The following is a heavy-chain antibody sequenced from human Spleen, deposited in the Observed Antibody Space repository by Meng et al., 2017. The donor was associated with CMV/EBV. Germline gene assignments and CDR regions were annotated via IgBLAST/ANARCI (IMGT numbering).Heavy chain of an antibody. D-gene: IGHD3-22*01. J-gene: IGHJ4*02. Sequence: SETLSLTCTVSGGSISSGGYYWSWVRQSPGKGLEWIGYVYYTGGTYYNPSLKSRLTISVDTSKNQFSLKLGSVTAADTAVYYCARERRDSTAYYYFDYWGQGSLVTVSS. CDR3: ARERRDSTAYYYFDY. CDR1: GGSISSGGYY. CDR2: VYYTGGT. V-gene: IGHV4-31*03.